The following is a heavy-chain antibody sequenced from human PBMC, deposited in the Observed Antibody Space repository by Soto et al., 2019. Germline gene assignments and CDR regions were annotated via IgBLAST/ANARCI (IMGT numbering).Heavy chain of an antibody. Sequence: QVQLQQWGAGLLKPSETLSLTCAVYGGSFSGYDWSWIRQPPGKGLEWIGEINHSGSTNYNPSLKSRVTISVDTSKNQFSLKLSSVTAADTAVYYCARVDTGDYWGQGTLVTVSS. CDR2: INHSGST. J-gene: IGHJ4*02. CDR3: ARVDTGDY. V-gene: IGHV4-34*01. CDR1: GGSFSGYD. D-gene: IGHD3-9*01.